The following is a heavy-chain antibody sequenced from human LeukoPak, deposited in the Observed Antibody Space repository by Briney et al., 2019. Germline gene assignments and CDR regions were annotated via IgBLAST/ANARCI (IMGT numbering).Heavy chain of an antibody. CDR2: ISSSGSTI. J-gene: IGHJ4*02. Sequence: GGSLRLSCAASGFTFSSYEMNWVRQAPGKGLEWVSYISSSGSTIYYADSVKGRFTISRDNAKNSLYLQMNSLRAEDTAVYYCARVVGDYVGLDYWGQGTLVTVSS. D-gene: IGHD4-17*01. V-gene: IGHV3-48*03. CDR1: GFTFSSYE. CDR3: ARVVGDYVGLDY.